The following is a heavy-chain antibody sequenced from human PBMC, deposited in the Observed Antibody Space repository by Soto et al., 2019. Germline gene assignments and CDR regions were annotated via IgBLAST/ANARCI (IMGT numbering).Heavy chain of an antibody. CDR2: IYYSGST. D-gene: IGHD4-17*01. V-gene: IGHV4-59*08. J-gene: IGHJ4*02. CDR3: ARRYGPGFDY. Sequence: LEILSLTCTVSGGSIISYYWSWIRQPPGKGLEWIGYIYYSGSTNYNPSLKSRVTISVDTSKNQFSLKLSSVTAADTAVYYCARRYGPGFDYWGQGTLVTVSS. CDR1: GGSIISYY.